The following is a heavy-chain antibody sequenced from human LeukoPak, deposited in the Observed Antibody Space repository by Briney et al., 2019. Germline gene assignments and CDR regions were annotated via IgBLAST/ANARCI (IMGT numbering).Heavy chain of an antibody. J-gene: IGHJ4*02. Sequence: GGSLRLSCVASGFTFSSYGMHWGRQAPGRGLEWVALISYAGSNKYYADSVKGRFTISRDNSKNTLYLQMNSLRAEDTAVYYCVGGTYYFDYWGQGTLVTVSS. D-gene: IGHD2-2*01. CDR3: VGGTYYFDY. CDR2: ISYAGSNK. V-gene: IGHV3-30*03. CDR1: GFTFSSYG.